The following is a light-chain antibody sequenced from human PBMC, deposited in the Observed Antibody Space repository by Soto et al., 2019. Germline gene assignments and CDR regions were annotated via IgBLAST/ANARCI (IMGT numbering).Light chain of an antibody. V-gene: IGLV2-23*02. Sequence: QSALTQPATVSGSPGQSITFSCTGTSSDVGSYNLVSWYQQHPGEAPKLIISEVTKRPSGVSNRFSGSKSGNTASLTISGLQTEDEADYYCCSYSGRAFVVFGGGTKVTVL. J-gene: IGLJ2*01. CDR2: EVT. CDR3: CSYSGRAFVV. CDR1: SSDVGSYNL.